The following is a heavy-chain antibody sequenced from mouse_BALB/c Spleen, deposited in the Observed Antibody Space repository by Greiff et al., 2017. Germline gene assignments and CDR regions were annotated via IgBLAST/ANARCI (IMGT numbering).Heavy chain of an antibody. CDR1: GFSLTSYG. V-gene: IGHV2-2*02. Sequence: VQLQQSGPGLVQPSQSLSITCTVSGFSLTSYGVHWVRQSPGKGLEWLGVIWSGGSTDYNAAFISRLSISKDNSKSQVFFKMNSPQANDTAIYYCARNVGYGGFAYWGQGTLVTVSA. CDR3: ARNVGYGGFAY. J-gene: IGHJ3*01. D-gene: IGHD2-14*01. CDR2: IWSGGST.